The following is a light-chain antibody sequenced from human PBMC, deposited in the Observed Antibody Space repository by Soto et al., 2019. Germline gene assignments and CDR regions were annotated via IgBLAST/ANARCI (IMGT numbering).Light chain of an antibody. CDR1: QSVSTN. CDR3: QLYNDWPQT. CDR2: GAS. J-gene: IGKJ1*01. V-gene: IGKV3-15*01. Sequence: EIVMTQSPGTLSLSPGERATLSCRASQSVSTNLAWYQQIPGQAPRLLIYGASTRATGIPARFSGSGSGTEFTLAICSLQSEDFAVYYCQLYNDWPQTFGLGTKVYIK.